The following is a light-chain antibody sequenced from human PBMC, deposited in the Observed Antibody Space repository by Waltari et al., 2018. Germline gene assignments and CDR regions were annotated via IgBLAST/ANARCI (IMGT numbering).Light chain of an antibody. CDR3: MQALQTPFT. CDR1: QSVLHMNGYSF. J-gene: IGKJ3*01. Sequence: QSVLHMNGYSFWDWYLQKPGQSPQLLIYLGSNRAAGVPDRFSGSGSGTDFTLKISRVEAEDVGVYYCMQALQTPFTFGPGTKVDIK. V-gene: IGKV2-28*01. CDR2: LGS.